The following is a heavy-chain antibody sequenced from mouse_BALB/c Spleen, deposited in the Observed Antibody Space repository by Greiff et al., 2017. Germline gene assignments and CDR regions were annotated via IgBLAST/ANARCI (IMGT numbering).Heavy chain of an antibody. Sequence: EVKLMESGGGLVQPGGSRKLSCAASGFTFSSFGMHWVRQAPEKGLEWVAYISSGSSTIYYADTVKGRFTISRDNPKNTLFLQMTSLRSEDTAMYYCARNYYRYDDGYYFDYWGQGTTLTVSS. CDR1: GFTFSSFG. J-gene: IGHJ2*01. V-gene: IGHV5-17*02. D-gene: IGHD2-14*01. CDR3: ARNYYRYDDGYYFDY. CDR2: ISSGSSTI.